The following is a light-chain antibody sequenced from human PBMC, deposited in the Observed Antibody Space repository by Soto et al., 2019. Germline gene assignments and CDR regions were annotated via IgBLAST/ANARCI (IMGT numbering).Light chain of an antibody. V-gene: IGKV3-20*01. CDR2: GAS. CDR1: QSVSNTY. J-gene: IGKJ2*01. CDR3: QQYDSSTYT. Sequence: EVVLTPSPGTLSLSPGERATLSCRASQSVSNTYVAWYQHIPGQTPRLLIYGASNRATGIPDRFSGSGSGTDFTLTINRLEPEDFAVYYCQQYDSSTYTFGQGTKVDIK.